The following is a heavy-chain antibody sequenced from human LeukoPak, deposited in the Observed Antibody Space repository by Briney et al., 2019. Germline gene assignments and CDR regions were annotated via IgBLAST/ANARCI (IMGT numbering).Heavy chain of an antibody. CDR2: INNSGGST. Sequence: GGSLRLSCAASGFTFSTYAMSWVRQAPGKGLEWVSGINNSGGSTYFADSVKGRFTISRDNSKNTLFLQMNSLRAEDTSVYYCAKNGGSKMTAGGGIYCDSWGQGTLVTVSS. CDR1: GFTFSTYA. CDR3: AKNGGSKMTAGGGIYCDS. D-gene: IGHD3-16*01. V-gene: IGHV3-23*01. J-gene: IGHJ4*02.